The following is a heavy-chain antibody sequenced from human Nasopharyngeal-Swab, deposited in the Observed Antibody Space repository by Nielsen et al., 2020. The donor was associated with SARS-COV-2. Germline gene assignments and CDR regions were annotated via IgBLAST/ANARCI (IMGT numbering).Heavy chain of an antibody. CDR2: IYYSGST. CDR3: ARDRPNYGMDV. CDR1: GGSISSYY. V-gene: IGHV4-59*01. Sequence: GSLRLSCTVSGGSISSYYWSWIRQPPGKGLEWIGYIYYSGSTNYNPSLKSRVTISVDTSKNQFSLKLNSVTAADTAVYYCARDRPNYGMDVWGRGTTVTVSS. J-gene: IGHJ6*02.